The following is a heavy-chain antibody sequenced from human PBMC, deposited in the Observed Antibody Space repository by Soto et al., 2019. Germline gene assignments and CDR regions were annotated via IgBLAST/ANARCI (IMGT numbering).Heavy chain of an antibody. D-gene: IGHD3-22*01. CDR3: ARDRRYYYDSSGYFKHGMDV. V-gene: IGHV4-30-4*01. Sequence: PSETLSLTCTVSGGSISSGDYYWSWIRQPPGKGLEWIGYIYYSGSTYYNPSLKSRVTISVDTSKNQFSLKPSSVTAADTAVYYCARDRRYYYDSSGYFKHGMDVWGQGTTVTVSS. J-gene: IGHJ6*02. CDR1: GGSISSGDYY. CDR2: IYYSGST.